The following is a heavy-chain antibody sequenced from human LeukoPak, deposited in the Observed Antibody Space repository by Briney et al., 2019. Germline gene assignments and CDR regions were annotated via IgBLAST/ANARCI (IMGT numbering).Heavy chain of an antibody. CDR1: GGSISRSTYY. J-gene: IGHJ4*02. CDR2: IYYTGST. CDR3: ANFHAAYNYFDS. D-gene: IGHD5-24*01. V-gene: IGHV4-39*07. Sequence: SETLSLTCTVSGGSISRSTYYWGWIRQPPGKGLEWVAIIYYTGSTYYNPSLKRRVIISLDTSKNQLSLRLSSVTAADTAVYYCANFHAAYNYFDSWGQGSLVAVSS.